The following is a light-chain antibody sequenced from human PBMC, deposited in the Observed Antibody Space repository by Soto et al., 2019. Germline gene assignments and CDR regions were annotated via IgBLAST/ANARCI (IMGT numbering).Light chain of an antibody. CDR1: SSDVGGYNY. CDR3: SSKTSSRTPFV. Sequence: QSVLTQPGSVPGSPGQSSTISCTGTSSDVGGYNYVSWYQQHPGNAPRLMIYEVNNRPSGVPNRFSGSKSGNTASLTISGLQAEDEADYYCSSKTSSRTPFVFGTGTKVTVL. V-gene: IGLV2-14*01. CDR2: EVN. J-gene: IGLJ1*01.